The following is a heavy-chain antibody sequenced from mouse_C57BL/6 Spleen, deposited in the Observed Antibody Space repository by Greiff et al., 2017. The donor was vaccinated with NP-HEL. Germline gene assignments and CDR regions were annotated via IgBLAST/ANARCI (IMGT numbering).Heavy chain of an antibody. J-gene: IGHJ3*01. V-gene: IGHV1-19*01. CDR3: ARRVYDGYSTWFAY. Sequence: VQLQQSGPVLVKPGASVKMSCKASGYTFTDYYMNWVKQSHGKSLEWIGVINPYNGGTSYNQKFKGKATLTVDKSSSTAYMELNSLTSEDSAVYYCARRVYDGYSTWFAYWGQGTLVTVSA. CDR1: GYTFTDYY. CDR2: INPYNGGT. D-gene: IGHD2-3*01.